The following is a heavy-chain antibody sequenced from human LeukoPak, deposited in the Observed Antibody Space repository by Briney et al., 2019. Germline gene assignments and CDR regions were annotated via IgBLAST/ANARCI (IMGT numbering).Heavy chain of an antibody. V-gene: IGHV3-21*01. J-gene: IGHJ3*02. CDR2: ISSSSNYI. Sequence: GGSLRLSCAASGFTFSSYSMNWVRQAPGKGLEWVSSISSSSNYIYYADSVKGRFTISRDNAKSSLYLQMNSLRAEDTAVYYCAREIKQLERLDAFDIWGQGTMVTVSS. D-gene: IGHD1-1*01. CDR3: AREIKQLERLDAFDI. CDR1: GFTFSSYS.